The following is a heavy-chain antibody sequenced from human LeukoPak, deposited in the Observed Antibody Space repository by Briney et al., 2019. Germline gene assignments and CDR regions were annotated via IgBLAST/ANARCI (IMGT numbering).Heavy chain of an antibody. CDR3: AKGGRGNGEVY. D-gene: IGHD2-8*01. Sequence: PGGSLRLSCAVSGFFFAGYGMTWLRQAPGKGLEWVSGIALNDDDTDYADSVRGRFTISRDNFQSSLYLQMNSLRAEDTAVYYCAKGGRGNGEVYWGQGTLVTVSS. CDR2: IALNDDDT. J-gene: IGHJ4*02. CDR1: GFFFAGYG. V-gene: IGHV3-23*01.